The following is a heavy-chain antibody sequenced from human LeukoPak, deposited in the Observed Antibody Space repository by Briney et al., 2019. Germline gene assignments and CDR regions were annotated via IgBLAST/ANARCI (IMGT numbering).Heavy chain of an antibody. Sequence: GASVKVSCKASGYTFTSYGISWVRQAPGQGLEWMGWISAYNGNTNYAQKLQGRVTMTTDTSTSTAYMELRSLRSDDTAVYYCARGYSSSSSSLYYYYMDVWGRGATVTVSS. J-gene: IGHJ6*03. D-gene: IGHD6-6*01. CDR3: ARGYSSSSSSLYYYYMDV. CDR2: ISAYNGNT. V-gene: IGHV1-18*01. CDR1: GYTFTSYG.